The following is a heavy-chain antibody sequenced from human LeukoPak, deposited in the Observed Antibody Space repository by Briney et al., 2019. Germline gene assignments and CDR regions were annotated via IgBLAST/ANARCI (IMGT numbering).Heavy chain of an antibody. V-gene: IGHV4-59*01. Sequence: SETLSLTCTVSGGSISSYYWSWIRQPPGEGLEWIGYIYYTGSTNYNPSLKSRVTISVDTSKNQFSLKLNSVTAADTAVYYCARGADYDNTYFQYGMDVWGRGTTVTVSS. CDR3: ARGADYDNTYFQYGMDV. D-gene: IGHD3-9*01. CDR2: IYYTGST. CDR1: GGSISSYY. J-gene: IGHJ6*02.